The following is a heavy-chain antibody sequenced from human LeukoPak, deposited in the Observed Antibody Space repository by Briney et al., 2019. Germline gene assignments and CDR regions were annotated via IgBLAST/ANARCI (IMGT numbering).Heavy chain of an antibody. CDR1: GFSLSTSGVG. CDR3: AHRRREGTVTTGFDY. V-gene: IGHV2-5*01. D-gene: IGHD4-17*01. Sequence: SVPTLVNPTQTLTLACTFSGFSLSTSGVGVGWIRQPPGKALEWLALIYWNDDKRYSPSLKSRVTITKDTSKNQLVLTMTNMDPVDTATYYCAHRRREGTVTTGFDYWGQGTLVTVSS. J-gene: IGHJ4*02. CDR2: IYWNDDK.